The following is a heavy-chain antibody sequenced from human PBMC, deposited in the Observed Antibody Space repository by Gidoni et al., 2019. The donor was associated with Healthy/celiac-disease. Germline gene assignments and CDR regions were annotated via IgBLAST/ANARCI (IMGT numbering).Heavy chain of an antibody. D-gene: IGHD2-2*01. CDR2: ISGSGGRK. Sequence: EVQLLEAGGGLVQPGGSLRRSCAASGFTFRRYAMSWVRQAPGKGLEWVSAISGSGGRKYYADSVKGRFTISRDNSKNTLYLQMNSLRAEDTAVYYCAKGYCSSTSCYVWDYWGQGTLVTVSS. CDR1: GFTFRRYA. V-gene: IGHV3-23*01. J-gene: IGHJ4*02. CDR3: AKGYCSSTSCYVWDY.